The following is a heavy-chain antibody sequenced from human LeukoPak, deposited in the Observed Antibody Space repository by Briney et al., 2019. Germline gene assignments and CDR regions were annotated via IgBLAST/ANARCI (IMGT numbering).Heavy chain of an antibody. V-gene: IGHV4-61*01. D-gene: IGHD3-10*01. J-gene: IGHJ4*02. Sequence: SETLSLTCIVPGGSVSSNNYQWNWIRQPPGKGLEWIGDIYYTGSTNYNPSLKSRVTISVDTSKNQFSLKLSSVTAADTAVYYCARRLVGQTFDYWGQGTLVTVSS. CDR1: GGSVSSNNYQ. CDR2: IYYTGST. CDR3: ARRLVGQTFDY.